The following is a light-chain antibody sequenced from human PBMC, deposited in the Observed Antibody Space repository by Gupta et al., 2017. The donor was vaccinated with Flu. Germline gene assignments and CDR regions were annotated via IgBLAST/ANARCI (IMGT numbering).Light chain of an antibody. V-gene: IGKV3-20*01. Sequence: RTTRSYRASHSVSSNYLAWYQQKPDQDPRILIYGESSRATGIPDRFSGSGSETNFTLTIRELEPKDIAEYYCQDYGNSPRTFGQGTKVEIK. CDR2: GES. CDR1: HSVSSNY. CDR3: QDYGNSPRT. J-gene: IGKJ1*01.